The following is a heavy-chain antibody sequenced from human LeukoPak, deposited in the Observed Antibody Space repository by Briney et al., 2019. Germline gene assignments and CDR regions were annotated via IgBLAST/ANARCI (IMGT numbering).Heavy chain of an antibody. CDR2: IYTSGST. Sequence: SETLSLTCTVSGGSISSSSYYWSWIRQPAGKGLEWIGRIYTSGSTNYNPSLKSRVTISVDTSKNQFSLKLSSVTAADTAVYYCARYLTTGEYYMDVWGKGTTVTVSS. V-gene: IGHV4-61*02. J-gene: IGHJ6*03. CDR3: ARYLTTGEYYMDV. CDR1: GGSISSSSYY. D-gene: IGHD3-16*01.